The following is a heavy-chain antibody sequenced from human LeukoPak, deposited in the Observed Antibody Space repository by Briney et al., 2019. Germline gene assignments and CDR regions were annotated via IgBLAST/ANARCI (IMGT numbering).Heavy chain of an antibody. CDR2: IFTTGGA. CDR1: GGSIGTYY. J-gene: IGHJ4*02. CDR3: VRDGPSWGLL. D-gene: IGHD7-27*01. V-gene: IGHV4-4*07. Sequence: PSETLSLTCTVSGGSIGTYYWGWIRQPAGEGLEWIGRIFTTGGANYNPSLKSRVTMSLDTSRNQFSLKLSSVTAADTAVYYCVRDGPSWGLLWGQGALVTVSS.